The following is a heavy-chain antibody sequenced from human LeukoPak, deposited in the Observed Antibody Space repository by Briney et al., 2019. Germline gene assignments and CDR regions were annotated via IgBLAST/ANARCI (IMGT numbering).Heavy chain of an antibody. CDR2: IKQDGSEK. J-gene: IGHJ4*02. CDR1: GFTFSSHL. Sequence: GGSLRLSCAASGFTFSSHLMHWVRQAPGKGLEWVANIKQDGSEKYYVDSVKGRFTISRDNAKNSLYLQMNSLRAEDTAVYYCASQYNWNDVPFDYWGQGTLVTVSS. CDR3: ASQYNWNDVPFDY. D-gene: IGHD1-20*01. V-gene: IGHV3-7*03.